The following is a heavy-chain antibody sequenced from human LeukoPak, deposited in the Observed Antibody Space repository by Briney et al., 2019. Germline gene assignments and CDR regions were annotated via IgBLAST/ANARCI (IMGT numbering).Heavy chain of an antibody. CDR2: IYYSGST. V-gene: IGHV4-59*13. J-gene: IGHJ6*02. CDR1: GGSISSYY. CDR3: ARTYGDPAPGYYYYGMDV. D-gene: IGHD4-17*01. Sequence: SETLSLTCTVSGGSISSYYWGWIRQPPGKGLEGIGYIYYSGSTNYNPSLKSRVTISVDTSKNQFSLKLSSVTAADTAVYYCARTYGDPAPGYYYYGMDVWGQGTTVTVSS.